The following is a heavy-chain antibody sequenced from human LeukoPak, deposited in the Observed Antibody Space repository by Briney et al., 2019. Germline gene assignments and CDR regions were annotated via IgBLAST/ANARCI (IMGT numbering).Heavy chain of an antibody. D-gene: IGHD6-13*01. CDR2: ISSSSTI. J-gene: IGHJ5*02. Sequence: AGGSLRLSCAASGFTFSSYSMNWVRQAPGKGLEWVSYISSSSTIYYADSVKGRFTISRDNAKNSLYLQMNSLRAEDTAVYYCARDRGEQQPWGQGTLVTVSS. V-gene: IGHV3-48*04. CDR3: ARDRGEQQP. CDR1: GFTFSSYS.